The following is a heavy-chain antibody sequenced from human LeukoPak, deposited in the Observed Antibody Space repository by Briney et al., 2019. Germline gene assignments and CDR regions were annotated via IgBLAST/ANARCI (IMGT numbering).Heavy chain of an antibody. V-gene: IGHV4-34*01. Sequence: SETLSLTCAVYGGSFSGYYWSWIRQPPGKGLEWIGEINHSGSTYYNPSLKSRVTISVDTSKNQFSLKLSSVTAADTAVYYCARGGLGYFDSWGQGTLVTVS. CDR1: GGSFSGYY. D-gene: IGHD6-6*01. J-gene: IGHJ4*02. CDR3: ARGGLGYFDS. CDR2: INHSGST.